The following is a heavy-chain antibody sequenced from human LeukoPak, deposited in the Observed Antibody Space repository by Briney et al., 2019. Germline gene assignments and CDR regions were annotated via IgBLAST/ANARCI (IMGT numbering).Heavy chain of an antibody. Sequence: ASVKVCCKASGYTFTSYGISWVRQAPGQGLGWMGWISAYNGNTNYAQKLQGRVTMTTDTSTSTAYMELRSLRSDDTAVYYCARVVVGATGDDYWGQGTLVTVSS. CDR3: ARVVVGATGDDY. V-gene: IGHV1-18*01. J-gene: IGHJ4*02. CDR1: GYTFTSYG. D-gene: IGHD1-26*01. CDR2: ISAYNGNT.